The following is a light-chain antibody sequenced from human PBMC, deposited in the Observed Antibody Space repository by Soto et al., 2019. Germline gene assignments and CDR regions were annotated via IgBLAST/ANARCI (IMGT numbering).Light chain of an antibody. CDR2: EGT. V-gene: IGLV2-23*01. Sequence: QSALTQPASVSGSPGQSITISCTGSSSDVGSYNLVSWYQQHPGKAPKLMIYEGTERPSGVSNRFSGSKSGNTASLTISGLQAEDEADYYCCSYSTSHTWLFGGGTQLTVL. CDR3: CSYSTSHTWL. CDR1: SSDVGSYNL. J-gene: IGLJ3*02.